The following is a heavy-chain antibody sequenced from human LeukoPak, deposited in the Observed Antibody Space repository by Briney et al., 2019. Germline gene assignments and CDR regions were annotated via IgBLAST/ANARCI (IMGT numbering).Heavy chain of an antibody. CDR1: GFTLSDYS. CDR2: ISSSSSYK. J-gene: IGHJ4*01. D-gene: IGHD2-15*01. CDR3: ARINDIDYSYHLDF. Sequence: PGGSLRLSCAASGFTLSDYSFNWVRQAPGKGLEWVSSISSSSSYKYYADSLKGRFTISRDNAKNSLYLQVNSLRAEDTAVYYFARINDIDYSYHLDFWGHGTLVTVSS. V-gene: IGHV3-21*01.